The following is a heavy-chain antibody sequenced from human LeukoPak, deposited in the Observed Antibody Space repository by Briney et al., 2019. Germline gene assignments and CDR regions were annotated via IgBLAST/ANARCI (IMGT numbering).Heavy chain of an antibody. J-gene: IGHJ4*02. CDR2: IYYSGST. Sequence: SETLSLTCAVSGDSITSYYWTWIRQPPGKGLEWIGYIYYSGSTNYNPSLKSRVTISVDTSKNQFSLRLSSVTAADTAVYYCARKQGDYWGQGTLVTVSS. V-gene: IGHV4-59*01. CDR3: ARKQGDY. D-gene: IGHD1/OR15-1a*01. CDR1: GDSITSYY.